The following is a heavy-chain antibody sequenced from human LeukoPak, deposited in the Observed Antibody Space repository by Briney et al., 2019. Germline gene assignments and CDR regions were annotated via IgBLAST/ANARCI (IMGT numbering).Heavy chain of an antibody. CDR1: GYTFTSYA. CDR2: INTNTGNP. V-gene: IGHV7-4-1*02. D-gene: IGHD3-22*01. CDR3: ARSPPVAYYYDSSGYYYIDP. Sequence: ASVKVSCKASGYTFTSYAMNWVRQAPGQGLEWMGWINTNTGNPTYAQGFTGRFVFSLDTSVSTAYLQISSLKAEDTAVYYCARSPPVAYYYDSSGYYYIDPWGQGTLVTVSS. J-gene: IGHJ5*02.